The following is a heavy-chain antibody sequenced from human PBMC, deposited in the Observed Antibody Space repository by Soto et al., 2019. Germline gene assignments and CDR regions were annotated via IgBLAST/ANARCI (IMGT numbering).Heavy chain of an antibody. Sequence: GASVKVSCKASGYTFTSYDINWVRQATGQGLEWMGWMNPNSGNTGYAQKFQGRVTMTRNTSISTAYMELSSLRSEDTAVYYCARGACSGGSCTTDYWGQGTLVTVSS. J-gene: IGHJ4*02. CDR1: GYTFTSYD. V-gene: IGHV1-8*01. CDR3: ARGACSGGSCTTDY. D-gene: IGHD2-15*01. CDR2: MNPNSGNT.